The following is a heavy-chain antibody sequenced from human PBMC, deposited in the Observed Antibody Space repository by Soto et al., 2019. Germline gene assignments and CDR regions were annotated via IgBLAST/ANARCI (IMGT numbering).Heavy chain of an antibody. V-gene: IGHV1-18*01. J-gene: IGHJ4*02. CDR3: ARVAGYGSGSRHFDN. D-gene: IGHD3-10*01. Sequence: QVQLVQSETEVAEPGASVRLSCKTSGYTFSTYGLSWVRQAPGQGLEWMGWTVAISESTIYTQKFQGRVTVTTDRSTHTGYLELSRLTSDDTALYYCARVAGYGSGSRHFDNWGQGTLVTVSS. CDR1: GYTFSTYG. CDR2: TVAISEST.